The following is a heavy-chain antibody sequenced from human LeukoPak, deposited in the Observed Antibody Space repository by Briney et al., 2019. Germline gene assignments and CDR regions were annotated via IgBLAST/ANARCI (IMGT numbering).Heavy chain of an antibody. CDR1: GGSISSYY. CDR3: ARHGRLGYCSSTSCRIYFDY. Sequence: SETLSLTCTVSGGSISSYYWSWIRQPPGKGLEWIGYIYYSGSTNYNPSLKSRVTISVDTSKNQFSLKLSSVTAADTAVYYCARHGRLGYCSSTSCRIYFDYWGQGTLVTVSS. J-gene: IGHJ4*02. CDR2: IYYSGST. D-gene: IGHD2-2*01. V-gene: IGHV4-59*08.